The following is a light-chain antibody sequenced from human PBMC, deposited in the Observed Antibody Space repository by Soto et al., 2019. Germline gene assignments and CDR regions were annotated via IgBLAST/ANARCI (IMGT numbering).Light chain of an antibody. V-gene: IGKV3-11*02. J-gene: IGKJ4*01. CDR1: QDVSIF. CDR2: DAS. Sequence: EILLAQSPATLSLSPGERATLSCKASQDVSIFLAWYQQKPGQAPRLLIHDASNRATGVPARFSGSGSGRDFTLTITSLEPEDFAVYYCQQHANWPLTFGGGTKVEIK. CDR3: QQHANWPLT.